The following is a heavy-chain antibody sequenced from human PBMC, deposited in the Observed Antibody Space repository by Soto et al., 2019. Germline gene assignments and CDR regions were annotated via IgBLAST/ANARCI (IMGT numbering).Heavy chain of an antibody. CDR1: GGTISSWY. CDR2: IYYTGSI. Sequence: PSETLSLTCTVSGGTISSWYWSWIRQPPGKGLEWIGYIYYTGSINYNPSLKSRVTIFIDASKNQFSLRLSSVTAADTAVYYCARSMFYSDGINYSPFEYWGQGTLVTVSS. CDR3: ARSMFYSDGINYSPFEY. J-gene: IGHJ4*02. D-gene: IGHD3-22*01. V-gene: IGHV4-59*12.